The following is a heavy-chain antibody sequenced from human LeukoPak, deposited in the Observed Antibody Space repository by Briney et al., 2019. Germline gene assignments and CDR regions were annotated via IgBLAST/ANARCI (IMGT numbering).Heavy chain of an antibody. D-gene: IGHD6-19*01. J-gene: IGHJ5*02. CDR2: INHSGST. Sequence: PSETLSLTCTVSGGSISSYYWSWIRQPQGRGLEWIGEINHSGSTNYNPSLNSRVTISVDTSKNQFSLKLSSVTAADTAVYYCARGGTGSSGLRNWFDPWGQGTLVTVSS. V-gene: IGHV4-34*01. CDR3: ARGGTGSSGLRNWFDP. CDR1: GGSISSYY.